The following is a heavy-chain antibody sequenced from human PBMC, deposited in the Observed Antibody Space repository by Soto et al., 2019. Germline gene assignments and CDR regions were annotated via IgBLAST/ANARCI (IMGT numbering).Heavy chain of an antibody. J-gene: IGHJ6*02. D-gene: IGHD6-13*01. V-gene: IGHV3-30*18. CDR3: AKDDGSTWSIFYPYYGVDV. CDR2: ITYDGSKR. CDR1: GFAFKIYG. Sequence: GVSRRLSCAARGFAFKIYGRHWVRQGPGTGLEWVADITYDGSKRYYADSVKGRFTVSRDNSKNTLYLQMNSLRIEDTAVYYCAKDDGSTWSIFYPYYGVDVWGQGTTVPVSS.